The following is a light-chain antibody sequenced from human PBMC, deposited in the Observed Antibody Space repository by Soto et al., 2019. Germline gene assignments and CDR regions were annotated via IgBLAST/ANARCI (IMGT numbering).Light chain of an antibody. V-gene: IGKV3-20*01. Sequence: EIVLTQSPGTLSLSPGERATLSCRASQSVSSNYLAWYQQKPAQAPRLLIYGASNRASGIPVRFSGSGSGTDFSLTISRMEPEDFAVFYCLRDASSPWTFGQGNKGVI. CDR2: GAS. CDR3: LRDASSPWT. CDR1: QSVSSNY. J-gene: IGKJ1*01.